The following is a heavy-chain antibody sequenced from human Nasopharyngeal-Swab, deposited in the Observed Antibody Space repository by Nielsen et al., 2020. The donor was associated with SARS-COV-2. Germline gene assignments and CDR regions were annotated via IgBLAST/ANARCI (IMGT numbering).Heavy chain of an antibody. D-gene: IGHD2-2*01. CDR1: GYTFTSYY. CDR2: INPSGGST. J-gene: IGHJ6*03. Sequence: ASVKVSCKASGYTFTSYYMHWVRQAPGQGLEWMGIINPSGGSTGYAQKFQGRVTMTRDTSTSTVYMELSSLRSEDTAVYYCARDPYCSSTSCYPRVYYYYMDVWGKGTTVTVSS. CDR3: ARDPYCSSTSCYPRVYYYYMDV. V-gene: IGHV1-46*01.